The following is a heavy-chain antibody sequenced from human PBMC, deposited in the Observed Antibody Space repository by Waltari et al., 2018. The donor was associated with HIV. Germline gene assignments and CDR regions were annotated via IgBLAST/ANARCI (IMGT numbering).Heavy chain of an antibody. Sequence: QVQLVQSAAELKSPGASVQIACRTSGYTFAAFHIHWVRQAPGEGLQWVGWVNPANGATNYAQERQDWVSVTTDRSITTVYLTLKRLRSDDTAVYYCARGESATWANLDFWGQGTVVSVSS. D-gene: IGHD1-26*01. CDR2: VNPANGAT. V-gene: IGHV1-2*04. CDR3: ARGESATWANLDF. CDR1: GYTFAAFH. J-gene: IGHJ4*01.